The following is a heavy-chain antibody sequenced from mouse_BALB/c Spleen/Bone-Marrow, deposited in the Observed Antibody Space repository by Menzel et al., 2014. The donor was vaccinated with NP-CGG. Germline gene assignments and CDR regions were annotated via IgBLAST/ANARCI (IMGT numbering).Heavy chain of an antibody. D-gene: IGHD3-2*01. CDR1: GYAFTNYL. CDR2: INPGSGGA. CDR3: SREWTARAVDY. J-gene: IGHJ2*01. V-gene: IGHV1-54*01. Sequence: QVQLQQSGAELVRPGTSVKVSCKASGYAFTNYLIEWVKQRPGQGLEWIGVINPGSGGANYNEKFKGKATLTADKSSSTAYMQLSSLTSDDSAVYFWSREWTARAVDYWGQGTTLTVSS.